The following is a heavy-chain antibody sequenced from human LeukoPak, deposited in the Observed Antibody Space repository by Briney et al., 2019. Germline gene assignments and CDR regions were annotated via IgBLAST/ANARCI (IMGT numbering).Heavy chain of an antibody. D-gene: IGHD4-17*01. CDR2: ISSSSSTI. J-gene: IGHJ3*02. CDR1: GFTFSSYS. V-gene: IGHV3-48*04. CDR3: ARDKLSYGDSPDAFDI. Sequence: GRSLRLSCAASGFTFSSYSMNWVRQAPGKGLEWVSYISSSSSTIYYADSVKGRFTISRDNAKNSLYLQMNSLRAEDTAVYYCARDKLSYGDSPDAFDIWGQGTMVTVSS.